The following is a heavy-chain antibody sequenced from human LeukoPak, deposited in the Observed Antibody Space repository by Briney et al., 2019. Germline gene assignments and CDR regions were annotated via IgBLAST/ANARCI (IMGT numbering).Heavy chain of an antibody. CDR2: IYYSGST. CDR1: GVSISSYY. CDR3: ARDESLDSTLFDP. D-gene: IGHD5-24*01. Sequence: PSETLSLTCTVSGVSISSYYWSWIRQHPGKGLEWIGYIYYSGSTYYNPSLKSRVTISVDTSKNQFSLKLSSVTAADTAVYYCARDESLDSTLFDPWGQGTLVTVSS. J-gene: IGHJ5*02. V-gene: IGHV4-59*06.